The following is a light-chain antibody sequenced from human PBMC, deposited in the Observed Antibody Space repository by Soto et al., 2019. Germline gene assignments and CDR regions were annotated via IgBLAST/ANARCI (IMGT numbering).Light chain of an antibody. V-gene: IGKV3-11*01. J-gene: IGKJ5*01. CDR2: DAS. Sequence: EIVLTQSPATLSLLPGERATLSCRASQSVGSSLAWYQCRPGQAPRLLLYDASSRATGIPARFSGSGSGTDFTLTISSLEPEDFAVYYCQQRYNWITFGQGTRLE. CDR3: QQRYNWIT. CDR1: QSVGSS.